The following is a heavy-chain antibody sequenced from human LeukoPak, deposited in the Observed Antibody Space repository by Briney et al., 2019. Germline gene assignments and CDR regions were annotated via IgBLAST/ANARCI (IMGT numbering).Heavy chain of an antibody. D-gene: IGHD2-8*02. Sequence: GGSLRLSCAASGFTFSNYAMSWVRQAPGKGLEWVSAITGSTGNIYHADSVRGRFTISRDNSKSTLYLQMSNLRAEDTAIYSCAKSPLATCTGVKCYPLDHWGQGALVTVSS. V-gene: IGHV3-23*01. J-gene: IGHJ4*02. CDR2: ITGSTGNI. CDR1: GFTFSNYA. CDR3: AKSPLATCTGVKCYPLDH.